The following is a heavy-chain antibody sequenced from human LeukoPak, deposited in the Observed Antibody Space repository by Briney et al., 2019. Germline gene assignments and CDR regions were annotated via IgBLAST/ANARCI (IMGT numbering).Heavy chain of an antibody. CDR1: GGSISSYY. V-gene: IGHV4-39*07. D-gene: IGHD3-10*01. Sequence: SETLSLTCTVSGGSISSYYWGWIRQPPGKGLEWIGSIYYSGSTFYNPSLKSQVTISVDTSKNQFSLKLSSVTAADTAVYYCARDILSGSGFFDYWGQGTLVTVSS. CDR3: ARDILSGSGFFDY. J-gene: IGHJ4*02. CDR2: IYYSGST.